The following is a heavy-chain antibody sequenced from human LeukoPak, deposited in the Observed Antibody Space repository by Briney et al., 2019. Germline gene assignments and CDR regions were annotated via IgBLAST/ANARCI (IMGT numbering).Heavy chain of an antibody. Sequence: PSQTLSLTCTVSGGSISSGSYYWSWIRQPAGKGLEWIGRIYTSGSTNYNPSLESRVTISVDTSKNQFSLKLSSVTAADTAVYYCAREISTTQPNPFFDYWGQGTLVTVSS. V-gene: IGHV4-61*02. D-gene: IGHD1-1*01. CDR2: IYTSGST. CDR3: AREISTTQPNPFFDY. CDR1: GGSISSGSYY. J-gene: IGHJ4*02.